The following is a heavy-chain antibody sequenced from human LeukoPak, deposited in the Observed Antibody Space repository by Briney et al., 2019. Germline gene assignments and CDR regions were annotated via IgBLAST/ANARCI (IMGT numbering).Heavy chain of an antibody. D-gene: IGHD3/OR15-3a*01. Sequence: SETLSLTCTVSGGSISSSSYYWGWIRQPPGKGLQWIGSINYSGTTYYNPSLKSRVTISADTSKNRFSLKLNSVTAADTAVYYCTRHAGGDHYDFWSGSYFDYWGQGTLVTVSS. CDR3: TRHAGGDHYDFWSGSYFDY. CDR2: INYSGTT. V-gene: IGHV4-39*01. CDR1: GGSISSSSYY. J-gene: IGHJ4*02.